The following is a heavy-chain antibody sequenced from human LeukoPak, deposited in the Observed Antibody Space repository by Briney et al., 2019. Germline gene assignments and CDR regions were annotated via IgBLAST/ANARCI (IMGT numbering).Heavy chain of an antibody. V-gene: IGHV3-74*01. J-gene: IGHJ4*02. D-gene: IGHD3-22*01. CDR2: INPDGSST. CDR1: GCTFSSHY. CDR3: TRHGLSPDDK. Sequence: GESRTLSCAAAGCTFSSHYMNWVRQAPGKGLVWFSRINPDGSSTSYADSVKGRFTVSRDNAKNTLYLQMSSLSPEAKAIYYCTRHGLSPDDKWGQGTLVTVFS.